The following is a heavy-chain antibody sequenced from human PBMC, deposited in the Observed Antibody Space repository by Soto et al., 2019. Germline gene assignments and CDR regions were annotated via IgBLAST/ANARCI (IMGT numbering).Heavy chain of an antibody. CDR1: GYTFTSYY. CDR2: INPSGGST. CDR3: AVRFLEWLQLQYYYYYYGMDV. V-gene: IGHV1-46*01. J-gene: IGHJ6*02. Sequence: ASVKVSCKASGYTFTSYYIHWVRQAPGQGLEWMGIINPSGGSTNYAQKFQGRVTITADESTSTAYMELSSLRSEDTAVYYCAVRFLEWLQLQYYYYYYGMDVWGQGTTVTVSS. D-gene: IGHD3-3*01.